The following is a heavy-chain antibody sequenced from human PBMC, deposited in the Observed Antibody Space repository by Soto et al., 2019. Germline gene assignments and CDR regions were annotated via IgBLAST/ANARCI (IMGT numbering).Heavy chain of an antibody. V-gene: IGHV4-30-4*01. CDR1: GGSVSSGDFY. D-gene: IGHD2-15*01. Sequence: QVQLQESGPGLVKPSQTLSLTCTVFGGSVSSGDFYWSWIRQPPGKGLEWIGYIYYSGSSYYHPFLKIRVIFSVEASKNQLALNLRSVTAAYTAVYFCARGILESGGPFDYWGRGTPGDFSS. CDR2: IYYSGSS. CDR3: ARGILESGGPFDY. J-gene: IGHJ4*02.